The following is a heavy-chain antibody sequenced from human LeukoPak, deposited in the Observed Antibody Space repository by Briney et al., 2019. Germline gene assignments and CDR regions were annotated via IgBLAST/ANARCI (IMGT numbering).Heavy chain of an antibody. J-gene: IGHJ4*02. V-gene: IGHV3-53*01. D-gene: IGHD4-17*01. Sequence: PGGSLRLSCAASGFSVSNNYMSWVRQAPGKGLEWVSVIYSGDITYYTDSVKGRFTISRDNSKNTLYLQMNSLRAEDTAAYYCARDLYGDYPSDHWGQGTRVTVSS. CDR3: ARDLYGDYPSDH. CDR2: IYSGDIT. CDR1: GFSVSNNY.